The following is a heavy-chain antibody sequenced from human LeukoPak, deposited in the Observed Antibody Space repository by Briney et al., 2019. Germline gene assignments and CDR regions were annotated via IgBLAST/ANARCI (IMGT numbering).Heavy chain of an antibody. CDR3: ARSRRYDILTDDFDY. CDR2: IFTSGST. J-gene: IGHJ4*02. Sequence: SETLSLTCTVSGGSISSSSYYWGWIRQPPGKGLEWIGRIFTSGSTNYNPSLKSRVTISIDTSKNQFSLKLSSVTAADTAVYYCARSRRYDILTDDFDYWGQGTLVTVSS. CDR1: GGSISSSSYY. V-gene: IGHV4-61*02. D-gene: IGHD3-9*01.